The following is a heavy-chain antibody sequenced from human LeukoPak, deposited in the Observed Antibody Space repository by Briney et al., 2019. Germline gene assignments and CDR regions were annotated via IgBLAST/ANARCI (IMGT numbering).Heavy chain of an antibody. CDR2: ISGSGGST. Sequence: AISGSGGSTYYADSVKGRFTISRDNSKNTLYLQMSSLRAEDTAVYYCARPRGRSSTIFPEDAFDIWGQGTMVTVSS. J-gene: IGHJ3*02. CDR3: ARPRGRSSTIFPEDAFDI. D-gene: IGHD3-9*01. V-gene: IGHV3-23*01.